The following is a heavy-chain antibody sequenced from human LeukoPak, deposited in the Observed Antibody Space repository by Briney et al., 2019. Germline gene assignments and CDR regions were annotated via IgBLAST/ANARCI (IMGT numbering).Heavy chain of an antibody. CDR1: GFTFSDHF. Sequence: GGSLRLSCAASGFTFSDHFMDWVRQAPGKRLEWVGRIRNRAKSYTTQYAPSVKDRFTISRDDSRNSLYPQMNSLKTEDTAVYFCARVGDYYDSRGYSTDAFDMWGQGTMVTVSS. CDR2: IRNRAKSYTT. D-gene: IGHD3-22*01. V-gene: IGHV3-72*01. CDR3: ARVGDYYDSRGYSTDAFDM. J-gene: IGHJ3*02.